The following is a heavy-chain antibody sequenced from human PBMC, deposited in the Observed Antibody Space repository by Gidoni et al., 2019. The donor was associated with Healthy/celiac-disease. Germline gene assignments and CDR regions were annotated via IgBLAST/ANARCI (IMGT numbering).Heavy chain of an antibody. D-gene: IGHD3-3*01. J-gene: IGHJ4*02. CDR1: GFTFSSYS. Sequence: EVQLLESGGGLVHPGGSLRLSCAASGFTFSSYSMSWVRQAPGKGLEWVSAISGSGGSTYDEDAEKGRFTISRDNSKNTLYLQMNSLRAEDTAVYYCAKSGERITIFGVVITLDYFDYWGQGTLVTVSS. CDR2: ISGSGGST. V-gene: IGHV3-23*01. CDR3: AKSGERITIFGVVITLDYFDY.